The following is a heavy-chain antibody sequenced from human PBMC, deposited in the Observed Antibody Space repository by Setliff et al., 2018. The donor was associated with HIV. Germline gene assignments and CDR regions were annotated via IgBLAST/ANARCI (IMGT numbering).Heavy chain of an antibody. V-gene: IGHV4-4*02. CDR1: GASVSDTIW. Sequence: PSETLSLTCAVSGASVSDTIWWSWVRQSPGKGLEWIGEMYHSGTTHYNPSRKSRVTLSLDKSRHQISLKVTSVTATDTAVYYCARQGAVTGHAFDSWGPGALVTVSS. CDR3: ARQGAVTGHAFDS. D-gene: IGHD6-19*01. CDR2: MYHSGTT. J-gene: IGHJ4*02.